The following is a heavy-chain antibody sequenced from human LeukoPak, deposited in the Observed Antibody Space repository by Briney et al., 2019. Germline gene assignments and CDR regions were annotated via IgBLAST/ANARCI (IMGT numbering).Heavy chain of an antibody. J-gene: IGHJ4*02. V-gene: IGHV1-69*05. Sequence: SVKVSCKASGGTFSSYAISWVRQAPGQGLEWMGGIIPIFGTANYAQKFQGRVTITTDESTSTAYMELSSLRSEDTAVYYCARVGYDSLTGYYNSHLDYWGQGTLVTVSS. CDR1: GGTFSSYA. CDR3: ARVGYDSLTGYYNSHLDY. D-gene: IGHD3-9*01. CDR2: IIPIFGTA.